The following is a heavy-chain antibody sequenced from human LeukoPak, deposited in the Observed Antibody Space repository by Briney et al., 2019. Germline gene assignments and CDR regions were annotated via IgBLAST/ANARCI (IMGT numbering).Heavy chain of an antibody. J-gene: IGHJ3*02. CDR1: GDSIRNFY. V-gene: IGHV4-4*07. CDR3: ARTPCSGGSCSGGDAFDI. Sequence: SETLSLTCTVSGDSIRNFYWSWIRQPAGKGLEWIGRIYTPGRTSYSPSLKSRVTMSEDTSKNQFSLELRSVTAADTAVYYCARTPCSGGSCSGGDAFDIWGQGTMVIVSS. CDR2: IYTPGRT. D-gene: IGHD2-15*01.